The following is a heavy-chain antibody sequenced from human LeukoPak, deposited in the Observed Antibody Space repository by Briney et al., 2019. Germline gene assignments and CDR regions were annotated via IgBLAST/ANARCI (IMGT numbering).Heavy chain of an antibody. CDR1: GYTFTSYY. J-gene: IGHJ4*02. Sequence: ASVKVSCKASGYTFTSYYMHWVRQATGQGLEWMGWMNPNSGNTGYAQKFQGRVTMTRNTSISTAYMELSSLRSEDTAVYYCALDYYDSSGYYSVLEDWGQGTLVTVSS. CDR3: ALDYYDSSGYYSVLED. D-gene: IGHD3-22*01. V-gene: IGHV1-8*02. CDR2: MNPNSGNT.